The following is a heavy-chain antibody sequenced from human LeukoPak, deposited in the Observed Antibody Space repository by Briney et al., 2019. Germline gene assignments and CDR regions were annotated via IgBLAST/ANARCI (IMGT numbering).Heavy chain of an antibody. CDR3: AKDFFGDGYNPGY. V-gene: IGHV3-33*06. Sequence: GRSLRLSCAASGFTFSSYGMHWVRQAPGEGLEWVAVIWYDGSNKYYADSVKGRFTISRDNSKNTLYLQMNSLRAEDTAVYYCAKDFFGDGYNPGYWGQGTLVTVSS. D-gene: IGHD5-24*01. J-gene: IGHJ4*02. CDR1: GFTFSSYG. CDR2: IWYDGSNK.